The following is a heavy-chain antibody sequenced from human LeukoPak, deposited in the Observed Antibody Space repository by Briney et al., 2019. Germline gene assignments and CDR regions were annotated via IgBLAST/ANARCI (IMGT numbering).Heavy chain of an antibody. Sequence: ASVKVSCKASGGTFSSYTISWVRQAPGQGLEWMGRIIPILGIANYAQKFQGRVTITADKSTSTAYMELSSLRSEDTAMYYCARDLRCSSTSCYNYYYYMDVWGKGTTVTVSS. D-gene: IGHD2-2*02. CDR3: ARDLRCSSTSCYNYYYYMDV. V-gene: IGHV1-69*04. CDR2: IIPILGIA. J-gene: IGHJ6*03. CDR1: GGTFSSYT.